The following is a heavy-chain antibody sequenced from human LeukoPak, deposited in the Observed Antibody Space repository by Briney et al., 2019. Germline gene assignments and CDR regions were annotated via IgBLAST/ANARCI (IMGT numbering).Heavy chain of an antibody. CDR3: ARGFYYGSGTGADY. V-gene: IGHV4-30-2*01. J-gene: IGHJ4*02. CDR1: GGSISSDGYS. CDR2: IYHSGST. Sequence: SETLSLTCAVSGGSISSDGYSWSWIRQPPGKGLEWIGYIYHSGSTYYNPSLKSRVTISVDRSKNQFSLKLSSVTAADTAVYYCARGFYYGSGTGADYWGQGTLVTVSS. D-gene: IGHD3-10*01.